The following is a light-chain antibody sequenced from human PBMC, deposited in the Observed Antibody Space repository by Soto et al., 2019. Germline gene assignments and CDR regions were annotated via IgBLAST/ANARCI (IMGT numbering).Light chain of an antibody. CDR3: CSYGGDRI. CDR1: SSNVGGYNF. V-gene: IGLV2-23*02. CDR2: EVN. Sequence: QSALTQPASVSGSPGQSIAISCTGTSSNVGGYNFVSWYQQHPGKAPKLLIYEVNKRPSGVSNGFSGSKSDNTASLTISGLQAEDEADYYCCSYGGDRIFGGGTKVTVL. J-gene: IGLJ2*01.